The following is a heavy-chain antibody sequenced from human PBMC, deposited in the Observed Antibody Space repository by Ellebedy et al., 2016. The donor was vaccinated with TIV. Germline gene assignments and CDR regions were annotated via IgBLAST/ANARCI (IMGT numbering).Heavy chain of an antibody. CDR1: GFTFNSYA. CDR2: ISNTGSRT. D-gene: IGHD3-22*01. V-gene: IGHV3-23*01. Sequence: GESLKISCAVSGFTFNSYAMSWVRQAPGKGLEWVSTISNTGSRTYYADSVEGRFIISRDNSKKTLSLQMNSLSAEDTAVYYCAKGRGGGSDSSAPRYYFDYWGLGTLVTVSS. CDR3: AKGRGGGSDSSAPRYYFDY. J-gene: IGHJ4*02.